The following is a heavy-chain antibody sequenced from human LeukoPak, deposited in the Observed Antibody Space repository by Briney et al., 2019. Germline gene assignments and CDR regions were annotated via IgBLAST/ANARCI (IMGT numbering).Heavy chain of an antibody. CDR3: ARHEGQQLFYYFDY. J-gene: IGHJ4*02. V-gene: IGHV4-59*08. D-gene: IGHD6-13*01. CDR2: IYYSGST. CDR1: GGSISSYY. Sequence: TSETLSLTWTVSGGSISSYYWSWIRQPPGKGLEWIGCIYYSGSTNYNPSLQGRVTISVDTSKNQFSLKLNSVTAADTAVYYCARHEGQQLFYYFDYWGQGTLVTVSS.